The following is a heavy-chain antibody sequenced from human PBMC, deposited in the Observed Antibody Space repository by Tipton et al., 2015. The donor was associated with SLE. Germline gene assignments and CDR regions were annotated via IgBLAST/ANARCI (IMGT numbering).Heavy chain of an antibody. CDR3: ARAWLSSGYTSGWSSFDY. J-gene: IGHJ4*02. Sequence: QLVQSGAEVKKPGESLKISCKGSGYDFSTYWIVWVRQMPGKGLEWMGIIHPATSRIRYSPSFQDQVTISADQSISPAQLQWSSLRASDTARYYCARAWLSSGYTSGWSSFDYWGQGTLVTVSS. D-gene: IGHD6-19*01. CDR1: GYDFSTYW. V-gene: IGHV5-51*01. CDR2: IHPATSRI.